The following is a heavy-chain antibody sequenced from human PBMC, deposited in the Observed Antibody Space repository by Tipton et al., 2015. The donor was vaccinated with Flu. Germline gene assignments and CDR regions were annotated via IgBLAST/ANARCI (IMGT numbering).Heavy chain of an antibody. D-gene: IGHD1-14*01. V-gene: IGHV4-4*07. CDR1: GGSISSYY. CDR3: ARYNRVGGLDY. CDR2: IYASGST. Sequence: GLVNPSETLSLMCTVSGGSISSYYWTWIRQPAGKGLEWIGRIYASGSTNYNPSFTSRVTMSVDTSKNQFSLKLSSVTAADTAVYYCARYNRVGGLDYWGQGTLVTVSS. J-gene: IGHJ4*02.